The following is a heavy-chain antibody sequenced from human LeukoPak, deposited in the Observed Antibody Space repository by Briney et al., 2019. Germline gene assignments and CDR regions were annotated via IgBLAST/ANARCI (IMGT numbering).Heavy chain of an antibody. D-gene: IGHD6-13*01. CDR3: ARGYSSSWYLGHCWFDS. J-gene: IGHJ5*01. Sequence: SETLSLTCAVYGGSFSGYYWSWIRQPPGKGLEWIGEINHSGSTNYNPSLKSRVTISVDTSKNQFSLELSSVTAADTAVYYCARGYSSSWYLGHCWFDSWGQGTLVTVSS. V-gene: IGHV4-34*01. CDR2: INHSGST. CDR1: GGSFSGYY.